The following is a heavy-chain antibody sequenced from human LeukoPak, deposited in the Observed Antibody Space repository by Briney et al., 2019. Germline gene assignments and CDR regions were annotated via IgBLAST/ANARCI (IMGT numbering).Heavy chain of an antibody. D-gene: IGHD6-13*01. CDR2: TNYRSKWYN. V-gene: IGHV6-1*01. Sequence: SQTLSLTCAISGDSISSNSAAWNWISQSPSRGLQWMGRTNYRSKWYNDYAVSVISRITINPDTSKNQFSLQLTSVTPEDAAVYYRARDGSSWNYNWFDPWGQGTLVSVSS. CDR3: ARDGSSWNYNWFDP. CDR1: GDSISSNSAA. J-gene: IGHJ5*02.